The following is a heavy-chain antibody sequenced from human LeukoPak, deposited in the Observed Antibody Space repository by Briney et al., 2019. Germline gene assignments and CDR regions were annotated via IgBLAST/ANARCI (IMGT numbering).Heavy chain of an antibody. J-gene: IGHJ5*02. CDR3: ARDFADGYKNTNWFDP. CDR1: GGXFSSYA. D-gene: IGHD5-24*01. CDR2: IIPIFGTA. Sequence: SVKVSCKASGGXFSSYAISWVRQAPGQGREWMGGIIPIFGTANYAQKFQGRVTITADESTSTAYMELSSLRSEDTAVYYCARDFADGYKNTNWFDPWGQGTLVTVSS. V-gene: IGHV1-69*13.